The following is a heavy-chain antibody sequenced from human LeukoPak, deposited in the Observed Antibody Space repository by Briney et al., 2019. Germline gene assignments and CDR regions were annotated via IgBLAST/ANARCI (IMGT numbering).Heavy chain of an antibody. J-gene: IGHJ4*02. CDR3: ARDRKTGITRTTCDY. Sequence: GASVKVSCKASGGTFSSYAISWVRQAPGQGLEWMGWISAYNGNTNYAQKLQGRVTMTTDTSTSTAYMELRSLRSDDTAVYYCARDRKTGITRTTCDYWGQGTLVTVSS. V-gene: IGHV1-18*01. CDR2: ISAYNGNT. CDR1: GGTFSSYA. D-gene: IGHD1/OR15-1a*01.